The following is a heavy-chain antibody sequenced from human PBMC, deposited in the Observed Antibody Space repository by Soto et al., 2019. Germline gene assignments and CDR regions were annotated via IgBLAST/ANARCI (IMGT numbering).Heavy chain of an antibody. CDR3: AKDQVYSGSSYDY. D-gene: IGHD1-26*01. Sequence: GESLKISCAASGFTFSSYAMSWVRQAPGKGLEWVSAISGSGGSTYYADSVKGRFTISRDNSKNTLYLQMNSLRAEDTAVYYCAKDQVYSGSSYDYWGQGTLVTVSS. CDR2: ISGSGGST. CDR1: GFTFSSYA. J-gene: IGHJ4*02. V-gene: IGHV3-23*01.